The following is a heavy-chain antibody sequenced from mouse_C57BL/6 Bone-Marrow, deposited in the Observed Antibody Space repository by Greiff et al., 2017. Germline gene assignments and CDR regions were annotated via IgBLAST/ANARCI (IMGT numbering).Heavy chain of an antibody. J-gene: IGHJ4*01. CDR2: IYPSDGST. D-gene: IGHD2-5*01. V-gene: IGHV1-85*01. CDR3: ASGLVIYYYSMDY. CDR1: GYTFTSYD. Sequence: VQLQQSGPELVKPGASVKLSCKASGYTFTSYDINWVKQRPGQGLEWIGWIYPSDGSTKYNEKFKGKATLTVDTSSSTAYMELHSLTSDDSSVYFGASGLVIYYYSMDYWGQGTSVTVSS.